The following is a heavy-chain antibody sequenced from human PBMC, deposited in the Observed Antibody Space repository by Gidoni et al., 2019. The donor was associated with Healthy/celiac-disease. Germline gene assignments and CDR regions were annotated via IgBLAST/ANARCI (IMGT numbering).Heavy chain of an antibody. D-gene: IGHD3-10*01. Sequence: EVQLVESGGGLVQPGMSLRLSCAASGFTFDDYAMHWVRQAPGKGLEWVSGISWNSGSIGYADSVKGRFTISRDNAKNSLYLQMNSLRAEDTALYYCAKGLTGFGYWGQGTLVTVSS. CDR2: ISWNSGSI. CDR1: GFTFDDYA. V-gene: IGHV3-9*01. J-gene: IGHJ4*02. CDR3: AKGLTGFGY.